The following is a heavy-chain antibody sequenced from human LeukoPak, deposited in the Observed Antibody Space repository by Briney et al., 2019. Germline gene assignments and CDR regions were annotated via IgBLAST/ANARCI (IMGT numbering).Heavy chain of an antibody. CDR2: INHSGST. CDR1: GGSFSGYY. Sequence: PSETLSLTCAVYGGSFSGYYWSWIRQPPGKGLEWIGEINHSGSTNYNPSLKSRVTISVDTSKNQFSLKLSSVTAADTAVYYCARSGGSFINFDYWGQGTLVTVSS. D-gene: IGHD2-15*01. CDR3: ARSGGSFINFDY. V-gene: IGHV4-34*01. J-gene: IGHJ4*02.